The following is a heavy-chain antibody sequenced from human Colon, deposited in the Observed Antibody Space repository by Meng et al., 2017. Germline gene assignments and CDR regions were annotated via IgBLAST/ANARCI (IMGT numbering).Heavy chain of an antibody. CDR2: ISYSGNS. D-gene: IGHD6-19*01. CDR3: ATGPGYSSGLDS. V-gene: IGHV4-61*01. CDR1: GGSLSSGNDY. J-gene: IGHJ4*02. Sequence: QVQLQESGPGLVRPSETLSLTCTVSGGSLSSGNDYWSWIRQAPGKGLEWIGYISYSGNSLYNPSLKSRVDISTDTSRRQCSLKFNSVTAADMAIYYCATGPGYSSGLDSWGRGALVTVSS.